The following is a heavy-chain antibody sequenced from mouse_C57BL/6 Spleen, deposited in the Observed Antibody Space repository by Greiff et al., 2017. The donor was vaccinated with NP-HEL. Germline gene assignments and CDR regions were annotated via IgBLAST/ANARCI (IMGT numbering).Heavy chain of an antibody. D-gene: IGHD1-1*01. CDR3: ARCAYYYGSSYGYFDV. J-gene: IGHJ1*03. Sequence: QVQLKQPGTELVKPGASVKLSCKASGYTFTSYWMHWVKQRPGQGLEWIGNINPSNGGTNYNEKFKSKATLTVDKSSSTAYMQLSSLTSEDSAVYYCARCAYYYGSSYGYFDVWGTGTTVTVSS. CDR1: GYTFTSYW. CDR2: INPSNGGT. V-gene: IGHV1-53*01.